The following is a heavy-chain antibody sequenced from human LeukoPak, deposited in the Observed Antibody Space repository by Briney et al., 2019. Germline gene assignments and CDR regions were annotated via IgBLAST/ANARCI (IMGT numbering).Heavy chain of an antibody. Sequence: GGSLRLSCAASEFTFSSYGMHWVRQSPGKGLEWVAFIRYDGSYKYYADSVKGRFTISRDNSKNTLYLQMNSLRAEDTAVYYCAKRSCSSTDCYGGYNWFDPWGQGTLVTVSS. J-gene: IGHJ5*02. V-gene: IGHV3-30*02. D-gene: IGHD2-2*01. CDR2: IRYDGSYK. CDR1: EFTFSSYG. CDR3: AKRSCSSTDCYGGYNWFDP.